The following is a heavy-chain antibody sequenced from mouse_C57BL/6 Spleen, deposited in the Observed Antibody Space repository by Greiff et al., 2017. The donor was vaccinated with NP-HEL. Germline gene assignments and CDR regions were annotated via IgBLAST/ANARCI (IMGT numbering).Heavy chain of an antibody. Sequence: EVKLMESGGGLVKPGGSLKLSCAASGFTFSDYGMHWVRQAPEKGLEWVAYISSGSSTIYYADTVKGRFTISRDNAKNTLFLQMTSLRSEDTAMYYCAREPLYYDYSPWYFDVWGTGTTVTVSS. CDR1: GFTFSDYG. CDR2: ISSGSSTI. J-gene: IGHJ1*03. CDR3: AREPLYYDYSPWYFDV. D-gene: IGHD2-4*01. V-gene: IGHV5-17*01.